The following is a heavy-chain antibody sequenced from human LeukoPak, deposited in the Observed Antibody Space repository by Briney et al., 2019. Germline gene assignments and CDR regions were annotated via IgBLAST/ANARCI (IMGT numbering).Heavy chain of an antibody. CDR1: AYTFTDYY. V-gene: IGHV1-2*02. J-gene: IGHJ4*02. Sequence: GASVKVSCKVSAYTFTDYYIHWVRQTPGQGLEWMGWINPNSGGTISAQKFQGRVTMTRDTSVSTSYMELGRLSSDDTAIYYCARGGIQVWLPLDYWSQGTLVTVSS. D-gene: IGHD5-18*01. CDR2: INPNSGGT. CDR3: ARGGIQVWLPLDY.